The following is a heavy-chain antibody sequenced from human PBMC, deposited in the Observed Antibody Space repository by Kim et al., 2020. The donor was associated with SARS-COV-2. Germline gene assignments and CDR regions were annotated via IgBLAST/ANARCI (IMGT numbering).Heavy chain of an antibody. Sequence: ASVKVSCKASGYTFTSSAINWVRQAPGQGLEWMGWINTNTGNPTYAQDFTGRFAFSLDTSVSTAYLQISSLKAEDTAVYYCASPSAVSGEGYFHYGLDVWGEGTTIPVPS. CDR2: INTNTGNP. CDR3: ASPSAVSGEGYFHYGLDV. D-gene: IGHD6-19*01. V-gene: IGHV7-4-1*02. J-gene: IGHJ6*02. CDR1: GYTFTSSA.